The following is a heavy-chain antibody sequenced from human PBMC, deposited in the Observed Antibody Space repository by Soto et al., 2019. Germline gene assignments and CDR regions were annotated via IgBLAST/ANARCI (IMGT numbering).Heavy chain of an antibody. V-gene: IGHV3-30-3*01. J-gene: IGHJ6*02. D-gene: IGHD3-3*01. CDR1: GFTFSSYA. Sequence: PGGSLRLSCTASGFTFSSYAMHWVRQAPGKGLEWVAVISYDGSNKYYADSVKGRFTISRDNSKNTLYLQMNSLKAEDTAVYYCAREKLDSITIFGGHRRVCYYYYGMDVWGQGTTVTVSS. CDR2: ISYDGSNK. CDR3: AREKLDSITIFGGHRRVCYYYYGMDV.